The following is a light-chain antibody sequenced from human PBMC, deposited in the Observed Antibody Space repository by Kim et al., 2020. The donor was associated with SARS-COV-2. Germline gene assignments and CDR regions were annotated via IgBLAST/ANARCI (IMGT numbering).Light chain of an antibody. CDR3: ERGNITQFM. Sequence: DIQMTQSPSSLSASVGDRVTITCRTTQSISSHLNWYQQKPGRAPKLLISAASTLQGGVPSRFSGSGSETDFTLTISSLQPEDFATYCRERGNITQFMFGPGTKVNIK. CDR2: AAS. CDR1: QSISSH. J-gene: IGKJ3*01. V-gene: IGKV1-39*01.